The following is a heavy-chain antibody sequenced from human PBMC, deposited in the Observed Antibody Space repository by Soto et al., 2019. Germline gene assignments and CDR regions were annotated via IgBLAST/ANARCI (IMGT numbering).Heavy chain of an antibody. J-gene: IGHJ5*02. Sequence: GGSLRLSCAASGFSFSSYSMNWVRQAPGKGLEWVSSISSSASHINYADSVKGRFTISRDNAKKSLYLQMNSLRAEDTAVYYCARGYTGYCSGGTCYRFDPWGQGTLVTVSS. CDR1: GFSFSSYS. CDR3: ARGYTGYCSGGTCYRFDP. V-gene: IGHV3-21*01. D-gene: IGHD2-15*01. CDR2: ISSSASHI.